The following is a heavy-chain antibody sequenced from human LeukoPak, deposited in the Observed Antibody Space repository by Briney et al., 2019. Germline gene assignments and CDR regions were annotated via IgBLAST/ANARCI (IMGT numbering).Heavy chain of an antibody. CDR3: AGDRYGDGFAHFDY. D-gene: IGHD5-24*01. CDR2: ITPSGGT. CDR1: GYTFTSYA. Sequence: ASVKVSCKASGYTFTSYAMHWVRQAPGQGLEWMGWITPSGGTNYPQKLQGRVAITRDTSITTAYMDLSRLTSDDTAVYYCAGDRYGDGFAHFDYWGQGALVTVSS. J-gene: IGHJ4*02. V-gene: IGHV1-2*02.